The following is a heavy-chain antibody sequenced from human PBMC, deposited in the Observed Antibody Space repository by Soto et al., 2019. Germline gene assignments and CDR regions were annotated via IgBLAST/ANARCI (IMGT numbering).Heavy chain of an antibody. V-gene: IGHV3-30-3*01. CDR2: VLYDGTNK. J-gene: IGHJ1*01. CDR3: ARVVCESAGRQVSGVSAF. D-gene: IGHD3-16*01. Sequence: GKGLEWVAVVLYDGTNKYYADSVKGRFTISRDNPKNTLYLQMDSLRPEDTAVYYCARVVCESAGRQVSGVSAFRGQ.